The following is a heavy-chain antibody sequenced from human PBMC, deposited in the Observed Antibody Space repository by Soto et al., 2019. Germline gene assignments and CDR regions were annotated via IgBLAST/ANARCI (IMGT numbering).Heavy chain of an antibody. V-gene: IGHV5-51*01. CDR1: GYSFTSYW. Sequence: PGESLKISCKGSGYSFTSYWIGWVRQMPGKGLEWMGIIYPGDSDTRYSPSFQGQVTISADKSISTAYLQGSSLKASDTAMYYCARHGHYGSGSYYKSYYYYGMDVWGQGTTVTVS. CDR3: ARHGHYGSGSYYKSYYYYGMDV. D-gene: IGHD3-10*01. CDR2: IYPGDSDT. J-gene: IGHJ6*02.